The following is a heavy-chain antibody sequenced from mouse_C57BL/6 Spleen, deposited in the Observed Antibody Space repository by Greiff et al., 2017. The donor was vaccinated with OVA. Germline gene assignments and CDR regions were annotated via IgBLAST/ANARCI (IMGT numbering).Heavy chain of an antibody. CDR1: GFTFSDYY. V-gene: IGHV5-16*01. CDR3: ARVTGTEAMDY. CDR2: INYDGSST. Sequence: EVKLVESEGGLVQPGSSMKLSCTASGFTFSDYYMAWVRQVPEKGLEWVANINYDGSSTYYLDSLKSRFIISRDNAKNILYLQMSSLKSEDTATYYCARVTGTEAMDYWGQGTSVTVSS. J-gene: IGHJ4*01. D-gene: IGHD4-1*01.